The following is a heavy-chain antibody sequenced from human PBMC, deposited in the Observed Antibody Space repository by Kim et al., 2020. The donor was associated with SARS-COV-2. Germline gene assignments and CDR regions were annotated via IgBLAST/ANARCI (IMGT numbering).Heavy chain of an antibody. V-gene: IGHV4-59*13. CDR1: GGSISSYY. CDR3: ASLAYNDYGDWDDAFDI. CDR2: IYYSGST. J-gene: IGHJ3*02. D-gene: IGHD4-17*01. Sequence: SETLSLTCTVSGGSISSYYWSWIRQPPGKGLEWIGYIYYSGSTNYNPSLKSRVTISVDTSKNQFSLKLSSVTAADTAVYYCASLAYNDYGDWDDAFDIWGQGTMVTVSS.